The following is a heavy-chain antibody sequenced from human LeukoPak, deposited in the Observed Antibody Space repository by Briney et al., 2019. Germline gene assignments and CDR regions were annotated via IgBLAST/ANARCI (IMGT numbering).Heavy chain of an antibody. CDR1: GGSISSYY. J-gene: IGHJ4*02. V-gene: IGHV4-59*08. CDR2: IYYSGST. Sequence: SETLSLTCTVSGGSISSYYWSWIRQPPGKGLEWIGYIYYSGSTNYNPSLKSRVTISVDTSKNQFSLKLSSVTAADTAVYYCARLEPEWWVFDYWGQGTLVTVSS. CDR3: ARLEPEWWVFDY. D-gene: IGHD2-8*01.